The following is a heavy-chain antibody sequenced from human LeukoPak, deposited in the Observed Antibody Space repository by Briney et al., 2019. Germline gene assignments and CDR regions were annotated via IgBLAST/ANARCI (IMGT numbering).Heavy chain of an antibody. CDR1: GDSITSTSYY. D-gene: IGHD3-9*01. V-gene: IGHV4-39*01. CDR2: VYYTGGT. Sequence: SETLSLTCSVSGDSITSTSYYWGWIRQPPEKGLEWIGSVYYTGGTYYSPSLKSRVTISVDTSKNQFSLKLSSVTAADTAVYYCARVRGYGYYDILTGYYRGTEFDYWGQGTLVTVSS. J-gene: IGHJ4*02. CDR3: ARVRGYGYYDILTGYYRGTEFDY.